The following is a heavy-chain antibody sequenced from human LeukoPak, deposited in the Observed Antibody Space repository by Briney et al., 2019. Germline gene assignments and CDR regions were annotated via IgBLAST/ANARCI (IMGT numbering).Heavy chain of an antibody. Sequence: GGSLRLSCAASGFSLDDYGMNWVRQAPGKGLEWVSAINWNGAITSYADSAKGRFTISRDYAKRTLYLQMNSLRAEDTAFYFCARCSGANIYTYSLAYWGQGTLVTVSS. D-gene: IGHD1-14*01. CDR1: GFSLDDYG. CDR2: INWNGAIT. CDR3: ARCSGANIYTYSLAY. V-gene: IGHV3-20*04. J-gene: IGHJ4*01.